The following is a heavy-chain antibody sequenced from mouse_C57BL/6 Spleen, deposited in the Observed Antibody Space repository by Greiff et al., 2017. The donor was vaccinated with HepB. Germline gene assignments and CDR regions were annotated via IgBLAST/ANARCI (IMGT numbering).Heavy chain of an antibody. CDR3: ARFDYDGGYYFDY. CDR1: GYTFTSYG. D-gene: IGHD2-4*01. CDR2: IYPRSGNT. J-gene: IGHJ2*01. Sequence: QVQLQQSGAELARPGASMKLSCKASGYTFTSYGISWVKQRTGQGLEWIGEIYPRSGNTYYNEKFKGKATLTADKSSSTAYMELRSLTSEDSAVYFCARFDYDGGYYFDYWGQGTTLTVSS. V-gene: IGHV1-81*01.